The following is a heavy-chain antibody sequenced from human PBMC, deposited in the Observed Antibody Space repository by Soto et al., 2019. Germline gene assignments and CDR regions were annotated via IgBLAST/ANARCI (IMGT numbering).Heavy chain of an antibody. V-gene: IGHV3-13*01. Sequence: GGSLGLGCEASGFTFSCFDMHWVRQPTGKGLEWVSSIGTAGDTYYAVSVKGRFTISRDNAKNSLSLQMNSLRAGDMAVYFCAKSQEIGTHFFDSWGQGTQVTVSS. CDR3: AKSQEIGTHFFDS. CDR2: IGTAGDT. CDR1: GFTFSCFD. D-gene: IGHD6-13*01. J-gene: IGHJ4*02.